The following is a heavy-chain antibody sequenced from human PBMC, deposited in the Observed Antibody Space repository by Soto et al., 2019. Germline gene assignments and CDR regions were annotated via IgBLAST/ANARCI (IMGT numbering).Heavy chain of an antibody. CDR2: MNPNSGNT. J-gene: IGHJ6*02. V-gene: IGHV1-8*01. CDR3: AREYCIGGSCYSDGGMDV. CDR1: GYTFTSYD. Sequence: ASVKVSCKASGYTFTSYDINWVRQATGQGLEWMGWMNPNSGNTGYAQKFQGRATMTRNTSISTAYMELNSLRSEDTAVYYCAREYCIGGSCYSDGGMDVWGQGTTVTVSS. D-gene: IGHD2-15*01.